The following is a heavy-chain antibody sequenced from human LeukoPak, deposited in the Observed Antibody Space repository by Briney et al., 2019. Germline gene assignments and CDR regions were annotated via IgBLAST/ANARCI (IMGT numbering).Heavy chain of an antibody. Sequence: PSETLSLTCAVSGGSISISSYYWGWIRQPPGKGLEWIGSIYYSGSTYYNPSLKSRGTISVDTSKNQFSLKLSSVTAADTAVYYCARSAAGSFDYWGQGTLVTVSS. J-gene: IGHJ4*02. D-gene: IGHD6-13*01. CDR3: ARSAAGSFDY. V-gene: IGHV4-39*01. CDR2: IYYSGST. CDR1: GGSISISSYY.